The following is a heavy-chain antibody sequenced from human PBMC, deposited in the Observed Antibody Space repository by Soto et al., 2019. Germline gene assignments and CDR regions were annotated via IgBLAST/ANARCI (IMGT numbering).Heavy chain of an antibody. CDR3: AREGTYDILTGLPYMGG. CDR2: ISSSSSTI. D-gene: IGHD3-9*01. J-gene: IGHJ4*02. CDR1: GFTFSSYS. V-gene: IGHV3-48*01. Sequence: EVQLVESGGGLVQPGGSLRLSCAASGFTFSSYSMNWVRQAPGKGLEWVSYISSSSSTIYYADSVKGRFTISRDNAKNSLYLQMNSLRAEDTAVYYCAREGTYDILTGLPYMGGWGQGTLVTVSS.